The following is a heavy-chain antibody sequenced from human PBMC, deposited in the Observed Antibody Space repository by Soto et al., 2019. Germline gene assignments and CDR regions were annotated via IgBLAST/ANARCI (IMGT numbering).Heavy chain of an antibody. CDR3: ARDRGSYYNWFDP. CDR1: GGSISSYY. CDR2: IYYSGST. Sequence: SETLSLTCTVSGGSISSYYWSWIRQPPGKGLEWIGYIYYSGSTNYNPSLKSRVTISVDTSKNQFSLKLSSVTAADTAVYYCARDRGSYYNWFDPWGQGTLVTVSS. D-gene: IGHD1-26*01. V-gene: IGHV4-59*01. J-gene: IGHJ5*02.